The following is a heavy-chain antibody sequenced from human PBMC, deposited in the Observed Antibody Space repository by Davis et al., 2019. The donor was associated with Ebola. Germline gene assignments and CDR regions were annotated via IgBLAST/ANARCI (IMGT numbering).Heavy chain of an antibody. CDR3: ARGDRNYGDPGDY. Sequence: GGSLRLSCAASGFTFSSYSMNWARQAPGKGLEWVSSISSSSSYIYYADSVKGRFTISRDNAKNSLYLQMNSLRAEDTAVYYCARGDRNYGDPGDYWGQGTLVTVSS. D-gene: IGHD4/OR15-4a*01. CDR1: GFTFSSYS. CDR2: ISSSSSYI. J-gene: IGHJ4*02. V-gene: IGHV3-21*01.